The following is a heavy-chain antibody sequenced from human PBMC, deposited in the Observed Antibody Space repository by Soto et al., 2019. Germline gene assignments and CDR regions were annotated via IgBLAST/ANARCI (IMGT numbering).Heavy chain of an antibody. CDR1: GDSLTNNHW. V-gene: IGHV4-4*02. Sequence: QLQLRESGPGLVQPSGTLSLTCDVSGDSLTNNHWWSWVRQAPGKGLEWIGEIWHTGRPNYNPSRKRRVAISIDKSKNQFSLKLSSVTAADTAVYYCVRDSRTGCSSINCYMHWGQGTLVTVSS. J-gene: IGHJ4*02. CDR3: VRDSRTGCSSINCYMH. CDR2: IWHTGRP. D-gene: IGHD2-15*01.